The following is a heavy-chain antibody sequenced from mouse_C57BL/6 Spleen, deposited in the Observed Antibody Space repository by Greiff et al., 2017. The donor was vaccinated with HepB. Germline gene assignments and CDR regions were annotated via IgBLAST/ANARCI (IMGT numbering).Heavy chain of an antibody. J-gene: IGHJ4*01. CDR2: IYPRSGNT. Sequence: QVQLQQSGAELARPGASVKLSCKASGYTFTSYGISWVKQRTGQGLEWIGEIYPRSGNTYYNEKFKGKATLTADKSSSTEYMELRSLTSEDSAVYFCAREKTAQATSYAMDYWGQGTSVTVSS. D-gene: IGHD3-2*02. V-gene: IGHV1-81*01. CDR3: AREKTAQATSYAMDY. CDR1: GYTFTSYG.